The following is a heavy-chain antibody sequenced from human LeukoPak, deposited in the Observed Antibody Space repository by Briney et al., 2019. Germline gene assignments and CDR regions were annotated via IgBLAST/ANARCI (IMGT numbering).Heavy chain of an antibody. CDR2: IIPILGIA. V-gene: IGHV1-69*02. J-gene: IGHJ3*02. D-gene: IGHD3-10*01. CDR1: GGTFSSYT. CDR3: ASLPGGIGDAFDI. Sequence: GASVKVSCKASGGTFSSYTISWVRQAPGQGLEWMGRIIPILGIANYAQKFQGRVTITADKSTSTAYMELSSLRSEDTAVYYCASLPGGIGDAFDIWGQGTMVTVSS.